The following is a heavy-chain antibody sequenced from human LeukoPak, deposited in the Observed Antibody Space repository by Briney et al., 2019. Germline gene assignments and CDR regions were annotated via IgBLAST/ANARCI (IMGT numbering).Heavy chain of an antibody. D-gene: IGHD6-19*01. Sequence: GASVEVSCKASGYTFTSYDINWVRQATGQGLEWMGWMNPNSGNTGYAQKFQGRVTMTRNTSISTAYMELSSLRSEDTAVYYCARVHSQWLVLNYWGQGTLVTVSS. CDR3: ARVHSQWLVLNY. CDR2: MNPNSGNT. J-gene: IGHJ4*02. CDR1: GYTFTSYD. V-gene: IGHV1-8*01.